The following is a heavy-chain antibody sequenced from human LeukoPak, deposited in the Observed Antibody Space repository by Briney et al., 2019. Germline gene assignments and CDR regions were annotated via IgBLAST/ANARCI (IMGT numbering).Heavy chain of an antibody. Sequence: PGGSLRLSCAASGFTVSANYMSWVRQAPGEGLGWVSVIYSGGSTYYADSVKGRFTIFRDSSKNTLYLQMNSLRAEDTAVYCCARDNGYNSGSLGYWGQGTLVTVSS. CDR2: IYSGGST. CDR3: ARDNGYNSGSLGY. J-gene: IGHJ4*02. CDR1: GFTVSANY. D-gene: IGHD6-19*01. V-gene: IGHV3-66*02.